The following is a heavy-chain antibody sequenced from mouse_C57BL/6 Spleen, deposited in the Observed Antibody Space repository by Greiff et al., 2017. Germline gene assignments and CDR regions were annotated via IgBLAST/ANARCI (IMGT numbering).Heavy chain of an antibody. J-gene: IGHJ4*01. CDR3: ARWERSMDY. CDR1: GYTFTSYW. V-gene: IGHV1-59*01. CDR2: IDPSDSYT. Sequence: QVQLKQPGAELVRPGTSVKLSCKASGYTFTSYWMHWVKQRPGQGLEWIGVIDPSDSYTNYNQKFKGKATLTVDTSSSTAYMQLSSLTSEDSAVYYCARWERSMDYWGQGTSVTVSS. D-gene: IGHD4-1*01.